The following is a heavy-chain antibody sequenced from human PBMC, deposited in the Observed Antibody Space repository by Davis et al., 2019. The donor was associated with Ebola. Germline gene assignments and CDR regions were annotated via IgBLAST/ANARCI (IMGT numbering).Heavy chain of an antibody. J-gene: IGHJ4*02. D-gene: IGHD3-22*01. CDR2: IDPSDSYT. CDR1: GYSFTSYW. Sequence: GESLKISCKGSGYSFTSYWISWVRQMPGKDLEWMGRIDPSDSYTDYSPSFQGHVSISTDKSINTAYLQWNSLKASDTAMYYCARPGYYYDSSGYYRGAFDYWGQGTLVTVSS. CDR3: ARPGYYYDSSGYYRGAFDY. V-gene: IGHV5-10-1*01.